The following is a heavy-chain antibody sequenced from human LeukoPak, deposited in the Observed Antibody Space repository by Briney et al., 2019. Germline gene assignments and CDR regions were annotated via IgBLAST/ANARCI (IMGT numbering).Heavy chain of an antibody. CDR1: GFTFSSYW. Sequence: GGSLRLSCAASGFTFSSYWMHWVRQAPGKGLVWVSRINSDGSSTSYADSVKGRFTISRDNAKNTLYLQMSSLRAEDTAVYYCARVGWCMLCGMDVWGQGTTVTVSS. J-gene: IGHJ6*02. CDR2: INSDGSST. CDR3: ARVGWCMLCGMDV. V-gene: IGHV3-74*01. D-gene: IGHD2-8*01.